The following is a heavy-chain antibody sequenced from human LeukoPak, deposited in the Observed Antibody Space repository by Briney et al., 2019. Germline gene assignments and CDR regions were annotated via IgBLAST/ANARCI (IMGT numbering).Heavy chain of an antibody. V-gene: IGHV3-15*01. Sequence: GGSLRLSCAASGFTFSNAKMSWVRQAPGKGLEWVGRIKSKTDGGPTDYAAPVKGRFTISRDDSKNTLYLQMVTLETEDTAVYYCTGGVESGNYLHYWGQGALVTVSS. CDR1: GFTFSNAK. D-gene: IGHD3-3*01. CDR3: TGGVESGNYLHY. J-gene: IGHJ4*02. CDR2: IKSKTDGGPT.